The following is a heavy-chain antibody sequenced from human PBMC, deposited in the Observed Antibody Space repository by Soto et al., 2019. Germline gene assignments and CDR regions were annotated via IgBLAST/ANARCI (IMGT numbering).Heavy chain of an antibody. V-gene: IGHV3-23*01. CDR2: ISGSGGRT. Sequence: GGSLRLSCVASGFPFSSYAMSWVRQTPGKGLEWVSGISGSGGRTYYADPVKGRFTIPRDNSNNTLSLQMHNLRPEDQAISFGANGGSKSLFDIWGQGTMVTVSS. J-gene: IGHJ3*02. CDR1: GFPFSSYA. D-gene: IGHD3-10*01. CDR3: ANGGSKSLFDI.